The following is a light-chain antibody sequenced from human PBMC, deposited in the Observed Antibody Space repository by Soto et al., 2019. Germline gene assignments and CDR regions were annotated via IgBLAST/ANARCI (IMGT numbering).Light chain of an antibody. Sequence: QFVLTQPPSASGTPGQRVTISCSGSSSNIGAYTVHWYQQFPGAAPELLIYSTDHRPSGVPDRFSGSKSGTSASLAISGLRSEDAAHYFCATWDDSLNGPLFGGGTKLTVL. CDR1: SSNIGAYT. V-gene: IGLV1-44*01. CDR3: ATWDDSLNGPL. CDR2: STD. J-gene: IGLJ2*01.